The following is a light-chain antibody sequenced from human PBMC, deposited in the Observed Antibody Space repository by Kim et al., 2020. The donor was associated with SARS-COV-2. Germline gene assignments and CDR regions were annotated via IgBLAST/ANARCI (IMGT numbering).Light chain of an antibody. CDR1: GNNVGNQG. Sequence: QTATLTCTGNGNNVGNQGAAWLQQHQGHPPKLLSYRNNNRPSGISERLSASRSGNTASLTITGLQPEDEADYYCSAWDSSLSAWVFGGGTQLTVL. J-gene: IGLJ3*02. CDR3: SAWDSSLSAWV. CDR2: RNN. V-gene: IGLV10-54*01.